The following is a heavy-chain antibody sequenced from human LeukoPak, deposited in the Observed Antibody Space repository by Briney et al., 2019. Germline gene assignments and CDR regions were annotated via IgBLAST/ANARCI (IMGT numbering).Heavy chain of an antibody. J-gene: IGHJ5*02. CDR1: GYSISSGYY. CDR2: IYHGGST. D-gene: IGHD2-2*01. V-gene: IGHV4-38-2*01. CDR3: ARQHVARGIVVVPAAILFDP. Sequence: SETLSLTCAVSGYSISSGYYWGWIRQPPGKGLEWIGSIYHGGSTYYNPSLKSRVTISVDTSKNQFSLKLSSVTAADTAVYYCARQHVARGIVVVPAAILFDPWGQGTLVTVSS.